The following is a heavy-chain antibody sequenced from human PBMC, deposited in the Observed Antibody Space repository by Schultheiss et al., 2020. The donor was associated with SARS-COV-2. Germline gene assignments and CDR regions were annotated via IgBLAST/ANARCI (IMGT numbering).Heavy chain of an antibody. J-gene: IGHJ6*02. CDR3: TRNYYYYYYGMDV. Sequence: GESLKISCAASGFTFSGSAMHWVRQASGKGLEWVGRIRSKANSYETAYAASVKGRFTISRDDSKNTAYLQMNSLKTEDTAVYYCTRNYYYYYYGMDVWGQGTTVTVSS. D-gene: IGHD1-7*01. CDR2: IRSKANSYET. V-gene: IGHV3-73*01. CDR1: GFTFSGSA.